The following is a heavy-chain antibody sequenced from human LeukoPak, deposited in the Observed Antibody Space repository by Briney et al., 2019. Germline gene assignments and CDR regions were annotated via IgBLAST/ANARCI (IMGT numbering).Heavy chain of an antibody. D-gene: IGHD3-9*01. CDR2: ISSSGSTI. CDR3: ARDSYDILTGYLYYFDY. CDR1: GFTFSDYY. Sequence: GGSLRLSCAASGFTFSDYYMSWIRQAPGKGLEWVSYISSSGSTIYYADSVKGRFTISRDNTKNSLYLQMNSLRAEDTAVYYCARDSYDILTGYLYYFDYWGQGTLVTVSS. J-gene: IGHJ4*02. V-gene: IGHV3-11*04.